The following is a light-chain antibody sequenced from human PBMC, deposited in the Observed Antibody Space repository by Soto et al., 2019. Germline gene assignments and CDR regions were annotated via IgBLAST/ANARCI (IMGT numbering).Light chain of an antibody. V-gene: IGKV1D-12*01. J-gene: IGKJ5*01. CDR2: GAS. Sequence: DSQIAQSPCTVSSCLVDIVTITCRASQDIAGYLAWYQHKPGRTPELLIHGASRLQSGVPARFSGFGSGTNFALSINSLQPQYFATYFCQQAYTFPITFGQGTRLEIK. CDR1: QDIAGY. CDR3: QQAYTFPIT.